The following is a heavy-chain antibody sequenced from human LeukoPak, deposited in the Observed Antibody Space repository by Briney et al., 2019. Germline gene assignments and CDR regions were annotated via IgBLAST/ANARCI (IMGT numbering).Heavy chain of an antibody. CDR3: ATDLENSNSLFDY. D-gene: IGHD4-23*01. V-gene: IGHV1-24*01. CDR1: GYTLTELS. J-gene: IGHJ4*02. CDR2: FDPEDGEA. Sequence: GASVTVSCKVSGYTLTELSMHWVRQAPGKGLEWMRGFDPEDGEAIYAQKFQGRVTMTEDTSTDTAYMELSSLRSEDTAVYYCATDLENSNSLFDYWGQGTLVTVSS.